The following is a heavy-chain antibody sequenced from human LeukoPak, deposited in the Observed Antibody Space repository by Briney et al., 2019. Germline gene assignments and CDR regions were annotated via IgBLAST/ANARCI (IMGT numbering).Heavy chain of an antibody. CDR2: IKQDGSEK. CDR1: GFTFLSYW. D-gene: IGHD3-22*01. J-gene: IGHJ4*02. Sequence: GGSLRLSCAASGFTFLSYWMSWVRQAPGKGLEWVANIKQDGSEKYYVDSVKGRFTISRDNAKNSLYLQMNSLRAEDTAVYYCARESDYYDSSGYYYGGGMIDYWGQGTLVTVSS. V-gene: IGHV3-7*01. CDR3: ARESDYYDSSGYYYGGGMIDY.